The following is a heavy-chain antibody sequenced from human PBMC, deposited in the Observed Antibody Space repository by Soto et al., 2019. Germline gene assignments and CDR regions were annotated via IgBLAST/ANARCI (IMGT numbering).Heavy chain of an antibody. CDR3: ARGQVAGNFYYYGMDV. D-gene: IGHD6-19*01. V-gene: IGHV1-69*01. J-gene: IGHJ6*02. CDR1: GDTFMNYA. Sequence: QVQLVQSGAEVAKPGSSVKVSCKASGDTFMNYAMSWVRQGPRQGLVWMGGIIPLFGSPKYAQKFQDRVKITADESTSTVYMEVSSLRADDTGVYYCARGQVAGNFYYYGMDVWGQGTTVTVS. CDR2: IIPLFGSP.